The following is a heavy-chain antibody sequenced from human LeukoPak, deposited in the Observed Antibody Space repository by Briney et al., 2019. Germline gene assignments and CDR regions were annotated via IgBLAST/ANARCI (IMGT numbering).Heavy chain of an antibody. V-gene: IGHV3-23*01. CDR3: AKGSYGDW. Sequence: GGSLRLSCAASGFTFSSSSMTWVRQAPGKGLEWVSVISNSGVTTSYADSVKGRFTISRDNSKNTLYLQMNSLRAEDTAVYYCAKGSYGDWWGRGPLVTVSS. CDR1: GFTFSSSS. D-gene: IGHD3-10*01. CDR2: ISNSGVTT. J-gene: IGHJ4*02.